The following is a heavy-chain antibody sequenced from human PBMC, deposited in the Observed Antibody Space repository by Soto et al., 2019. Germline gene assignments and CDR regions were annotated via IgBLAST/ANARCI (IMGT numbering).Heavy chain of an antibody. J-gene: IGHJ4*02. Sequence: VKVSCKASGGTFSSYAISWVRQAPGQGLQWMGGIIPIFGTTNYAQKFQGRVTITADESTSTVYMELSSLRSEDTAVYYCARVNDSNVLYWCLGALVTVSS. CDR2: IIPIFGTT. D-gene: IGHD4-4*01. V-gene: IGHV1-69*01. CDR1: GGTFSSYA. CDR3: ARVNDSNVLY.